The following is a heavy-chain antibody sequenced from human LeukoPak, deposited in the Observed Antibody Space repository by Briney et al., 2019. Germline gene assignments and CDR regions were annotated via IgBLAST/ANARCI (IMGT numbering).Heavy chain of an antibody. Sequence: ASVKVSCKASGYTFTGYYMHWVRQAPGQGLEWMGRINPNSGGTNYAQKFQGRVTMTRDTSISTAYMELSRLRSDDTAVCYCARGGVGATTNDYWGQGTLVTVSS. V-gene: IGHV1-2*06. D-gene: IGHD1-26*01. J-gene: IGHJ4*02. CDR2: INPNSGGT. CDR3: ARGGVGATTNDY. CDR1: GYTFTGYY.